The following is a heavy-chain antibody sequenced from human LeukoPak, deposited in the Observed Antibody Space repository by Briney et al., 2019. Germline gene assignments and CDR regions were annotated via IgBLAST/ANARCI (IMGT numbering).Heavy chain of an antibody. V-gene: IGHV3-30*19. CDR2: ISYDGSNK. CDR3: ARSLGGPLGYCRSTSCYKGEFDY. D-gene: IGHD2-2*02. J-gene: IGHJ4*02. Sequence: GGSLRLSCAASGFTFSSYGMHWVRQAPGKGLEWVAVISYDGSNKYYADSVKGRFTISRDNSKNTLYLQMNSLRAEDTAVYYCARSLGGPLGYCRSTSCYKGEFDYWGQGTLVTGSS. CDR1: GFTFSSYG.